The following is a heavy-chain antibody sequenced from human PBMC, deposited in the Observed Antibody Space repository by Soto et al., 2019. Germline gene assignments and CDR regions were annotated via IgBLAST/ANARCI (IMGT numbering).Heavy chain of an antibody. D-gene: IGHD3-9*01. J-gene: IGHJ5*02. CDR3: ARRAEYYDILTGYYRNWFDP. CDR1: GGSISSSSYY. V-gene: IGHV4-39*01. CDR2: IYYSGST. Sequence: SETLSLTCTVSGGSISSSSYYWGWIRKPPGKGLEWIGSIYYSGSTYYNPSLKSRVTISVDTSKNQFSLKLSSVTAADTAVYYCARRAEYYDILTGYYRNWFDPWGQGTLVTVSS.